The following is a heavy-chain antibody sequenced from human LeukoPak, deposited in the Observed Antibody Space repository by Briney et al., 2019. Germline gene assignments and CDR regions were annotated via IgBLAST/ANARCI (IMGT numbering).Heavy chain of an antibody. J-gene: IGHJ3*02. D-gene: IGHD5-18*01. V-gene: IGHV3-21*01. Sequence: GGSLRLSCVVSGFTFNRCWMNWVRQAPGKGLEWVSSISSSSTYIYHADSVKGRFTISRDNAKNSLYLQMNSLRAEDTAVYYCARPRIQLWLHNGYDAFDIWGQGTMVTVSS. CDR3: ARPRIQLWLHNGYDAFDI. CDR1: GFTFNRCW. CDR2: ISSSSTYI.